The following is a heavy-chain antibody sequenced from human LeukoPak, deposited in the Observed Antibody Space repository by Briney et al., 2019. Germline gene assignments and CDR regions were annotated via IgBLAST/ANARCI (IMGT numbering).Heavy chain of an antibody. V-gene: IGHV1-8*01. D-gene: IGHD6-13*01. J-gene: IGHJ4*02. Sequence: GALVKVSCKASGYTFTSYDINWVRQATGQGLEWMGWMNPNSGNTGYAQKFQGRVTMTRNTSISTAYMELSSLRSEDTAVYYCARGFLFIAAAGSDYWGQGTLVTVSS. CDR1: GYTFTSYD. CDR2: MNPNSGNT. CDR3: ARGFLFIAAAGSDY.